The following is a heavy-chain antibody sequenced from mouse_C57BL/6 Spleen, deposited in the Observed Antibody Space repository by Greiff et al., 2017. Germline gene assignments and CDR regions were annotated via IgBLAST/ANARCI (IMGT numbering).Heavy chain of an antibody. J-gene: IGHJ1*03. CDR2: ISNLAYSI. D-gene: IGHD1-1*01. V-gene: IGHV5-15*01. CDR3: ARVYYGSSHWYFDV. CDR1: GFTFSDYG. Sequence: DVQLQESGGGLVQPGGSLKLSCAASGFTFSDYGMAWVRQAPRKGPEWVAFISNLAYSIYYADTVTGRFTISRENAKNTLYLEMGSLRSEDTAMYYCARVYYGSSHWYFDVWGTGTTVTVSS.